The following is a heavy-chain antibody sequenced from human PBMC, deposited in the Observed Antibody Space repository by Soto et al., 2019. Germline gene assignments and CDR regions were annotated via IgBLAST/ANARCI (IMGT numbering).Heavy chain of an antibody. Sequence: EVQLLESGGGLVQPGGSLRLSCAASGFTFSSYATSWVRQAPGKGLEWVSTISGSGVSTYYADSVKGRFTFSRDNSKNTLYLQMNSLRAEDTAVYYCAKRGRGAVAFDYWGQGTLVTVSS. CDR3: AKRGRGAVAFDY. V-gene: IGHV3-23*01. CDR2: ISGSGVST. D-gene: IGHD6-19*01. CDR1: GFTFSSYA. J-gene: IGHJ4*02.